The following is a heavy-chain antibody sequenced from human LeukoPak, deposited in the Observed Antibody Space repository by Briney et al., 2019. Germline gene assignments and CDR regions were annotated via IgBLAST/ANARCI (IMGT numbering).Heavy chain of an antibody. V-gene: IGHV1-2*02. CDR1: GYTFTSYA. CDR2: ITPSGGT. D-gene: IGHD5-18*01. J-gene: IGHJ4*02. CDR3: ATRGGDRATVFAY. Sequence: ASVKVSCKASGYTFTSYAIHWVRQAPGQGLEWMGWITPSGGTNYPQKFQGRVAITWDTSITTAYMDLSRLTSDDTAVYYCATRGGDRATVFAYWGQGTLVTVSS.